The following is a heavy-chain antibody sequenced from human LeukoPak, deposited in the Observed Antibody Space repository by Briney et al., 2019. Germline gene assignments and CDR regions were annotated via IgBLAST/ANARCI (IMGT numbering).Heavy chain of an antibody. CDR2: SYYSGST. V-gene: IGHV4-38-2*01. Sequence: SETLSLTCAVSGYSISSGYYWGWIRQPPGKGLEWIGSSYYSGSTYYNPSLRSRVSISVDMSKNQLSLKLSSVTAADTAAYYCARHTFHWGSSVDYWGQGTLVTVSS. CDR1: GYSISSGYY. J-gene: IGHJ4*02. D-gene: IGHD3-16*01. CDR3: ARHTFHWGSSVDY.